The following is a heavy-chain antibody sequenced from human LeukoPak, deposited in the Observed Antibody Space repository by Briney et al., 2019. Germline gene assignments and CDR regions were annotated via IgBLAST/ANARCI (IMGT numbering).Heavy chain of an antibody. CDR2: IWYDGSNK. J-gene: IGHJ4*02. Sequence: GRSLRLSCAASGFTFSSYGMHWVRQAPGKGLEWVAVIWYDGSNKYYADSVKGRFTISRDNSKNMLYLQMNSLRAEDTAVYYCARERRMATIREIDYWGQGTLVTVSS. CDR1: GFTFSSYG. D-gene: IGHD5-24*01. V-gene: IGHV3-33*01. CDR3: ARERRMATIREIDY.